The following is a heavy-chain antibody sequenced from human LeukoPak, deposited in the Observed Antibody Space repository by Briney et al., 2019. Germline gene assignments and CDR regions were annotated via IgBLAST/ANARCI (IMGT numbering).Heavy chain of an antibody. Sequence: ASVKVSCKASGYTFTIYGISGVRQAPGQGLEWMVWISAYKGNTNYARNLQGGGTMTTDTSTSTPYMELRSLGSDDTAVYYCARVGDNSGWYGWGVDWFDPWGQGNLVTVSS. V-gene: IGHV1-18*01. J-gene: IGHJ5*02. D-gene: IGHD6-19*01. CDR3: ARVGDNSGWYGWGVDWFDP. CDR2: ISAYKGNT. CDR1: GYTFTIYG.